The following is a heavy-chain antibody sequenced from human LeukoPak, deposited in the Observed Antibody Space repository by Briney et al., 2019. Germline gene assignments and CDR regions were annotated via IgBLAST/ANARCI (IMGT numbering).Heavy chain of an antibody. Sequence: PSHTLSLICTVSVRFISSSSYYWGSIRQPPGKGLEWVGSFYYCRSTFSKPSRKSRLTISVDTSKNKFSLKLRSVTAADTAVYYCAVPRNPDPYQALGQWDYWGQGTLVTVSS. CDR3: AVPRNPDPYQALGQWDY. D-gene: IGHD2-2*01. CDR2: FYYCRST. CDR1: VRFISSSSYY. V-gene: IGHV4-39*01. J-gene: IGHJ4*02.